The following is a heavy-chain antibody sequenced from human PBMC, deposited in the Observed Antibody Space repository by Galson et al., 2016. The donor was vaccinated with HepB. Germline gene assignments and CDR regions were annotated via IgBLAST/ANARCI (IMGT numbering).Heavy chain of an antibody. CDR3: AKTQSSSAITIFGVGPPALAY. Sequence: SLRLSCAASGFTFRSYAVSWVRQAPGKGLEWVSAISGSGGSSYYADSVKGRFTISRDNSTNTLYLQMNSLSAEDTAVYYIAKTQSSSAITIFGVGPPALAYWGRGTLVTVSS. D-gene: IGHD3-3*01. V-gene: IGHV3-23*01. CDR1: GFTFRSYA. J-gene: IGHJ4*02. CDR2: ISGSGGSS.